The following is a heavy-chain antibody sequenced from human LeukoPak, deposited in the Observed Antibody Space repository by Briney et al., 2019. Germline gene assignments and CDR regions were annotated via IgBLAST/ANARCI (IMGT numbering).Heavy chain of an antibody. D-gene: IGHD3-10*01. CDR1: GFTFSSYE. Sequence: PGGSLRLSCAASGFTFSSYEMNWVRQAPGKGLEWVSYISTSGSTIYYADSVKGRFTMSRDNAKNTLYLQMNSLRAEDTAVYYCASFGDYGSGIPWGQGTLVTVSS. CDR3: ASFGDYGSGIP. V-gene: IGHV3-48*03. J-gene: IGHJ5*02. CDR2: ISTSGSTI.